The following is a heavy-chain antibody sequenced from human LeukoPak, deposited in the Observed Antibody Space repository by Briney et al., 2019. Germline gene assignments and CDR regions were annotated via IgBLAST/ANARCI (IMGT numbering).Heavy chain of an antibody. J-gene: IGHJ4*02. CDR2: ISHSGST. CDR3: ARGRFDC. CDR1: GGSLSGYY. V-gene: IGHV4-34*01. Sequence: PSETLSLTCAVYGGSLSGYYWSWIRQPPGKGLEWIGEISHSGSTNYNPSLKSRVTISVDTSKNQFSLKLSSVTAADTAVYYCARGRFDCWGQGTLVTVSS.